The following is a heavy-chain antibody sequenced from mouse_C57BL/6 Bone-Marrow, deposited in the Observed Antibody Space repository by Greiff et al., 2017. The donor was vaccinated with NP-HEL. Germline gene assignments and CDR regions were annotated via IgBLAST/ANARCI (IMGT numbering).Heavy chain of an antibody. Sequence: EVQLQQSGPELVKPGASVKISCKASGYTFTDYYMNWVKQSHGKSLEWIGDINPNNGGTSYNQKFKGKATSTVDKSSSTAYMELRSLTSEDSAVYYCARTVDYWGQGTTLTVSS. J-gene: IGHJ2*01. CDR2: INPNNGGT. CDR1: GYTFTDYY. CDR3: ARTVDY. V-gene: IGHV1-26*01.